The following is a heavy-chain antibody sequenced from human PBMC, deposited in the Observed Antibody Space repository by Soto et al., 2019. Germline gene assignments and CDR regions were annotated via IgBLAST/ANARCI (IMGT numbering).Heavy chain of an antibody. Sequence: QVQLQESGPGLVKPSQTLSLTCTVSGGSISSGGYYWSWISQHPGKGLEWIGYIYNSGSTYYTPSLKSRVIISVDTSMTQFSLKLSSVTAADTAVYYCARGTGSYGYWGQGTLVTVSS. CDR3: ARGTGSYGY. V-gene: IGHV4-31*03. CDR1: GGSISSGGYY. J-gene: IGHJ4*02. CDR2: IYNSGST. D-gene: IGHD3-10*01.